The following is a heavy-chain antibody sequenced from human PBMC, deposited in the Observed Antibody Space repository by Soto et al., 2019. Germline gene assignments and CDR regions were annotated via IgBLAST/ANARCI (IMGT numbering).Heavy chain of an antibody. CDR2: IYHSGST. CDR1: GGSISSGGYS. J-gene: IGHJ4*02. CDR3: AKRGSGSYYTY. Sequence: SETLSLTCAVSGGSISSGGYSWSWIRQPPGKGLEWIGYIYHSGSTYYNPSLKSRVTISVDRSKNQFSLKLSSVTAADTAVYYCAKRGSGSYYTYWGQGTLVTVSS. D-gene: IGHD3-10*01. V-gene: IGHV4-30-2*01.